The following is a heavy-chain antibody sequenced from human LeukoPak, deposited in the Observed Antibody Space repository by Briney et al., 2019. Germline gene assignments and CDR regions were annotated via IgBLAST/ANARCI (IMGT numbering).Heavy chain of an antibody. V-gene: IGHV4-34*01. D-gene: IGHD5-18*01. CDR2: VNHGGTS. J-gene: IGHJ6*03. CDR1: GGSFSGYY. Sequence: SETLSLTCAVYGGSFSGYYWNWIRQPPGKGLEWIGEVNHGGTSNYNPSLKSRVTISGDTSKNQFSLKLSSVTAADTAVYFCARVGYSYVINDWSRTGLGAYPTKYYYHMDVWGKGTTVTVSS. CDR3: ARVGYSYVINDWSRTGLGAYPTKYYYHMDV.